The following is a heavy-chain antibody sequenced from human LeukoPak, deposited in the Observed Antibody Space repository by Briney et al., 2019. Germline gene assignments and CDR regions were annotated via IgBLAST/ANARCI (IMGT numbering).Heavy chain of an antibody. J-gene: IGHJ4*02. CDR3: AREYYDSSGYPPLDY. CDR1: GFTFSSYS. Sequence: PGGSLRLSCAASGFTFSSYSMNWVRQAPGKGLEWVSSISSSSSYIYYADSVKGRFTISRDNAKNSLYLQMNSLRAEDTAVYYCAREYYDSSGYPPLDYWGQGTLVTVSS. CDR2: ISSSSSYI. V-gene: IGHV3-21*01. D-gene: IGHD3-22*01.